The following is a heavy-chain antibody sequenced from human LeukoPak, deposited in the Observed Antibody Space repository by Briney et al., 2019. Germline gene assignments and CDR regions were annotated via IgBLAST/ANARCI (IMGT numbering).Heavy chain of an antibody. CDR1: GFTFSTYG. Sequence: GGSLSLSCAASGFTFSTYGMHWVRQAPGKGLEWVAFIWYDGGNKRYADSVKGRFTISRDNSKNTLYVQMNSLRAEDTAVYYCARDGSGWYYHYWGQGTLVTVSS. V-gene: IGHV3-30*02. J-gene: IGHJ4*02. CDR2: IWYDGGNK. CDR3: ARDGSGWYYHY. D-gene: IGHD6-19*01.